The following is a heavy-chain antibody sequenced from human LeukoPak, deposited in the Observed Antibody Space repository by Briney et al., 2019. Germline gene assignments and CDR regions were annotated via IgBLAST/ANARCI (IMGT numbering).Heavy chain of an antibody. CDR3: ARVYSSSWYSGYLYMDV. J-gene: IGHJ6*03. V-gene: IGHV3-74*01. CDR2: INSDGRST. D-gene: IGHD6-13*01. Sequence: PGGSLRLSCAASGFTFSSYWMHWVRQAPGKGLVWVSRINSDGRSTSYADSVKGRFTISRDNAKNSLYLQMSDLGAEDTAVYYCARVYSSSWYSGYLYMDVWGKGTTVTVSS. CDR1: GFTFSSYW.